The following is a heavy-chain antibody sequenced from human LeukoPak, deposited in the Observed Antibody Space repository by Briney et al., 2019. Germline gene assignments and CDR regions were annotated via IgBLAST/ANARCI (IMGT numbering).Heavy chain of an antibody. J-gene: IGHJ4*02. D-gene: IGHD4-17*01. CDR1: GFTFSSYA. CDR2: ISGSGGST. CDR3: ANEIRPNDY. V-gene: IGHV3-23*01. Sequence: GGSLRLSCVASGFTFSSYAMNWVSQAPGKGLEWVSGISGSGGSTNYADAVKGRFTISRDNSKNTVYLQMNSLRAEDTAVYYCANEIRPNDYWGQGTLVTVSS.